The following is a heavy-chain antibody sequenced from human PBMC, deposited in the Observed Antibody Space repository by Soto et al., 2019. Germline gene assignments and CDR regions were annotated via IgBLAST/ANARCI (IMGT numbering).Heavy chain of an antibody. D-gene: IGHD2-2*01. J-gene: IGHJ4*02. CDR1: GFTFSTHS. Sequence: EVQLVESGGGLVQPGGSLRLSCAASGFTFSTHSMNWVRQAPGKGLEWISYITSSSVTMYADSVKGRFTISRDNAKNSLYLQMNSLRAEETAVYFCVGEVGFQLIYWGQGTLVTVSS. V-gene: IGHV3-48*01. CDR2: ITSSSVTM. CDR3: VGEVGFQLIY.